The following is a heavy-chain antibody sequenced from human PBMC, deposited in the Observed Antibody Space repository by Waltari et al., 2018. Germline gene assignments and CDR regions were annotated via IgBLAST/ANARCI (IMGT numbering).Heavy chain of an antibody. D-gene: IGHD5-18*01. V-gene: IGHV1-69*15. Sequence: QVQLVPSGAEVKKPGSSVKVSCKASGGTFSSYAISWVRQAPGKGLEWMGRIIPIFGTANYAQKFQGRVTITADESTSTAYMELSSLRSEDTAVYYCARGGDAALYNWFDPWGQGTLVTVSS. J-gene: IGHJ5*02. CDR3: ARGGDAALYNWFDP. CDR1: GGTFSSYA. CDR2: IIPIFGTA.